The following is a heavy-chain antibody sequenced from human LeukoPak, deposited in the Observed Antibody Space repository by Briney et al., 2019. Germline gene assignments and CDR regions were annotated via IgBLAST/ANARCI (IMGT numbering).Heavy chain of an antibody. CDR3: ASVTTTFDY. V-gene: IGHV3-23*01. Sequence: GGSLRLSCAASGFTFSSYAMSWVRQAPGKGLEWVSTLSDSGDSTYYADSVKGRFTISRDNSKNTLYLQMSSLRVEDTAVYYCASVTTTFDYWGQGTLVTVSS. D-gene: IGHD4-17*01. CDR1: GFTFSSYA. CDR2: LSDSGDST. J-gene: IGHJ4*02.